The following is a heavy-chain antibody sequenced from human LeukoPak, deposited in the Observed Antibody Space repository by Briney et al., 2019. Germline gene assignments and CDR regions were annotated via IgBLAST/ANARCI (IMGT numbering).Heavy chain of an antibody. Sequence: GGSLRLSCAASGFTFSSYWMSRVRQAPGKGLEWVANIKQDGSEKYYVDSVKGRFTISRDNAKNSLYLQMNSLRAEDTAVYYCATSQTTSGRYGNAFDIWGQGTVVTVST. V-gene: IGHV3-7*01. CDR2: IKQDGSEK. D-gene: IGHD6-19*01. CDR3: ATSQTTSGRYGNAFDI. CDR1: GFTFSSYW. J-gene: IGHJ3*02.